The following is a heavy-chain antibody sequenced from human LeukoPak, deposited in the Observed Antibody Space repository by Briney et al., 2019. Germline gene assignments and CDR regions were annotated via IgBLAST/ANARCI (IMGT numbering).Heavy chain of an antibody. CDR3: ARYSYGGYYFDY. J-gene: IGHJ4*02. D-gene: IGHD5-18*01. CDR1: GGSFSGYY. CDR2: IYYSGST. Sequence: SETLSLTCAAYGGSFSGYYWSWIRQPPGKGLEWIGYIYYSGSTNYNPSLKSRVTISVDTSKNHFSLKLSSVTAADTAVYYCARYSYGGYYFDYWGQGTLVTVSS. V-gene: IGHV4-59*01.